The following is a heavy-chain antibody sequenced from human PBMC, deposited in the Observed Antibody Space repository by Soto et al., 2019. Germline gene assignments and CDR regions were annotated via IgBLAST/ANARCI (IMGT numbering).Heavy chain of an antibody. Sequence: QLHLVQSGAVVKKPGASVTVSCSASGYPVTAYYMHWVRQAPGRGLEWMGGINPATGAAKYTQTFQGRVTMTRDTSTSTVFMELSGLTSEDTAVFYCVRGGGVGVAGSAAFDMWGQGTLVTVSS. D-gene: IGHD3-3*01. CDR3: VRGGGVGVAGSAAFDM. CDR1: GYPVTAYY. J-gene: IGHJ3*02. CDR2: INPATGAA. V-gene: IGHV1-2*02.